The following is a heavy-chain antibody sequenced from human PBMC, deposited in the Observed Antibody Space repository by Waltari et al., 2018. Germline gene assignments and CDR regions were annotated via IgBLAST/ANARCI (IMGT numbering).Heavy chain of an antibody. V-gene: IGHV3-33*03. CDR2: IWYDGSNK. CDR1: GFTFSRHG. Sequence: QVQLVQSGAVVQKPGSSVYVSCAASGFTFSRHGTDWGREAPGKGLDWGAVIWYDGSNKYYADSGKGRFTISRDNSKNPLYLQMNGLGAEETAVYYCAKGVGRAYSAFDIWGQGTMVTVSS. CDR3: AKGVGRAYSAFDI. D-gene: IGHD1-26*01. J-gene: IGHJ3*02.